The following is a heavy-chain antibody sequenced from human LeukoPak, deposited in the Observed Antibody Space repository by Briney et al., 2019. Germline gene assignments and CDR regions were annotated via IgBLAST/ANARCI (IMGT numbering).Heavy chain of an antibody. J-gene: IGHJ1*01. V-gene: IGHV1-2*02. CDR1: GYTFTSYY. Sequence: VASVKVSCKASGYTFTSYYMHWVRQAPGQGLEWMGWINPNSGGTNYAQKFQGRVTMTRDTSISTAYMELSRLRSDDTAVYYCARLKYYYGSGSYFANGGEYFQHWGQGTLVTVSS. D-gene: IGHD3-10*01. CDR2: INPNSGGT. CDR3: ARLKYYYGSGSYFANGGEYFQH.